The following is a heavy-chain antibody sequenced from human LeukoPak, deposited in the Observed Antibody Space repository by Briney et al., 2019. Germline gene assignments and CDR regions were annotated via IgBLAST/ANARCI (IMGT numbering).Heavy chain of an antibody. J-gene: IGHJ4*02. CDR2: ITGSGGNT. CDR3: AREATPRPNSSGFYYGY. V-gene: IGHV3-23*01. CDR1: GFTLSSYE. D-gene: IGHD3-22*01. Sequence: HTGGSLRLSCTASGFTLSSYEMHWVRQAPGQGLEWVSHITGSGGNTYYADSVKGRFTISRDNSKSTLYLQMNGLRAEDTAVYYCAREATPRPNSSGFYYGYWGQGTLVTVSS.